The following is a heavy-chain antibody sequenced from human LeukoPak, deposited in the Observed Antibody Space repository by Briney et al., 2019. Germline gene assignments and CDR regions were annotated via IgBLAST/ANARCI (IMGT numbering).Heavy chain of an antibody. CDR1: GFTFSSYA. D-gene: IGHD6-19*01. V-gene: IGHV3-23*01. CDR2: ISGSGGST. Sequence: PGGSLRLSCAASGFTFSSYAMSWVRQAPGKGLEWVSAISGSGGSTYYAAPVKGRFTISRDNSKNTLYLQMTSLRAEDTAVYYCAKDSRVAVAGTFGFDYWGQGTLVTVSS. CDR3: AKDSRVAVAGTFGFDY. J-gene: IGHJ4*02.